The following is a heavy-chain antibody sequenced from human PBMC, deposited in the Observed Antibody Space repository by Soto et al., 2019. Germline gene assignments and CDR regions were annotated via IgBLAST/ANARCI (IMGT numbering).Heavy chain of an antibody. CDR1: GFIFSSYG. V-gene: IGHV3-30*18. J-gene: IGHJ4*02. CDR3: AKDSSAAFDY. D-gene: IGHD6-25*01. Sequence: PGGSLRLSCAASGFIFSSYGMHWVRQAPSKGLEWVAVISHDGSNQFYAESVKGRFTISRDNSKNMLYLQMNSLRADASAVYFCAKDSSAAFDYWGQGTVVTV. CDR2: ISHDGSNQ.